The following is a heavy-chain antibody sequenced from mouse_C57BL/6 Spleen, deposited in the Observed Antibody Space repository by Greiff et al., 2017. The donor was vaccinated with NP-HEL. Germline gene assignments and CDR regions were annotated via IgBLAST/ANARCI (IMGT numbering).Heavy chain of an antibody. CDR3: TTALHYYGSSYRYFGV. J-gene: IGHJ1*03. CDR1: GFNIKDDY. D-gene: IGHD1-1*01. Sequence: VQLQQSGAELVRPGASVKLSCTASGFNIKDDYMHWVKQRPEQGLEWIGWIAPENGDTEYASKFQGKATITADTSSNTAYLQLSSLTSEDTAVYYCTTALHYYGSSYRYFGVWGTGTTVTVSS. V-gene: IGHV14-4*01. CDR2: IAPENGDT.